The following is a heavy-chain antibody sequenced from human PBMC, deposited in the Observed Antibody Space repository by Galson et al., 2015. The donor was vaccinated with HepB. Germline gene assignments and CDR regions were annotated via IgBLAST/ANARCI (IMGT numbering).Heavy chain of an antibody. D-gene: IGHD4-23*01. J-gene: IGHJ6*02. CDR1: GFTFSNYW. Sequence: SLRLSCAASGFTFSNYWMDWVRQAPGKGLVWVSRIDSDGSSTTYVDSVKGRFTISRDNARNTLYLQMDSLRDEDTAVYYCARGGGGNSYYNYYYGLDVWGQGTTVIVSS. V-gene: IGHV3-74*01. CDR2: IDSDGSST. CDR3: ARGGGGNSYYNYYYGLDV.